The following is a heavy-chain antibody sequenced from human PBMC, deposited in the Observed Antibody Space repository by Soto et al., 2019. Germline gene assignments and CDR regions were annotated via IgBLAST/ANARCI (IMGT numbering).Heavy chain of an antibody. CDR1: GVSISSSNW. J-gene: IGHJ4*02. D-gene: IGHD3-22*01. V-gene: IGHV4-4*02. CDR3: ARAVVSYYYDSSGYYYDY. CDR2: IYHSGTS. Sequence: QVQLQESGPGLVKPSGTLSLTCAVSGVSISSSNWWSWVRQPPGKGLEWIGEIYHSGTSNYNSSLKIRVTMSVDKSKNQFSLKLSSVTAADTAVYYCARAVVSYYYDSSGYYYDYWGQGTLVTVSS.